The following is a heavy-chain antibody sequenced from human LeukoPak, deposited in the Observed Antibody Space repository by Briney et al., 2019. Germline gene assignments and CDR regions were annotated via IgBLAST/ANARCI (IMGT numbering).Heavy chain of an antibody. D-gene: IGHD6-13*01. CDR3: ASSWAYFVS. Sequence: PGGSLRLSCAASGFTFSSYGMHWVRQAPGKGLEWMAGISYDGSNKYYADSVKGRFTISRDNSKNTLYLQMNSLRAEDTAVYYCASSWAYFVSWGRGTLVSVST. CDR2: ISYDGSNK. CDR1: GFTFSSYG. V-gene: IGHV3-30*03. J-gene: IGHJ4*02.